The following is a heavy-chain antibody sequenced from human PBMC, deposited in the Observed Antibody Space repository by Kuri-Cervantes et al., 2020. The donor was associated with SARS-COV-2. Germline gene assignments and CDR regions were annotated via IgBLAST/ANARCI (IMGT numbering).Heavy chain of an antibody. V-gene: IGHV4-4*07. CDR3: AKDIGVVPAASTLAWFDP. CDR2: IYTSGST. CDR1: GGSISSYY. Sequence: GSLRLSCTVSGGSISSYYWSWIRQPAGKGLEWIGRIYTSGSTNYNPSLKSRVTMSVDTSKNQFSLKLSSVTAADTAVYYCAKDIGVVPAASTLAWFDPWGQGTRVNVYS. D-gene: IGHD2-2*01. J-gene: IGHJ5*02.